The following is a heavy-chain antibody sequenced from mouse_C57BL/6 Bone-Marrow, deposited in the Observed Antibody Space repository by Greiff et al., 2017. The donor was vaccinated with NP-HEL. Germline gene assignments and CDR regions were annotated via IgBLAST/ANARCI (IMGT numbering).Heavy chain of an antibody. Sequence: VKLVESGAELVRPGASVKLSCKASGYTFTDYYINWVKQRPGQGLEWIARIYPGRGNTYYNEKFKGKATMTAEKSSSTAYMQLSSLTSEDSAVYFCSLIYYYGSSSAWFAYWGQGTLVTVSA. D-gene: IGHD1-1*01. J-gene: IGHJ3*01. V-gene: IGHV1-76*01. CDR2: IYPGRGNT. CDR1: GYTFTDYY. CDR3: SLIYYYGSSSAWFAY.